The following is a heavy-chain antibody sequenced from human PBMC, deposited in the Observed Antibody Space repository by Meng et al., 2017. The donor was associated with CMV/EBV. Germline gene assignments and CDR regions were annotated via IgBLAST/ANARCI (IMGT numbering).Heavy chain of an antibody. Sequence: GGSLRLSCTVSGGSISSGDYYWSWIRQPPGKGLEWMGIIYPGDSDTRYSPSFQGQVTISADKSISTAYLQWSSLKASDTAMYYCARRSPTHYCSGGSCYLDYWGQGTLVTVSS. CDR1: GGSISSGDYYW. D-gene: IGHD2-15*01. CDR3: ARRSPTHYCSGGSCYLDY. CDR2: IYPGDSDT. J-gene: IGHJ4*02. V-gene: IGHV5-51*01.